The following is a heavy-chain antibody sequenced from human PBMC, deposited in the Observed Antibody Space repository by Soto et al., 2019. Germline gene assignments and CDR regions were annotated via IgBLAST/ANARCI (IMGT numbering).Heavy chain of an antibody. V-gene: IGHV1-46*01. Sequence: QVQLVQSGAEVKKPGASVKVSCKASGYTFTSYYMHWVRQAPGQGLEWMGIINPSGGSTSYAQKFQCRVTMTMDTSTSTGYMELSSLRSEETAVYYCARDMVLGVTDYWGQGTLVTVSS. D-gene: IGHD3-10*01. CDR3: ARDMVLGVTDY. J-gene: IGHJ4*02. CDR1: GYTFTSYY. CDR2: INPSGGST.